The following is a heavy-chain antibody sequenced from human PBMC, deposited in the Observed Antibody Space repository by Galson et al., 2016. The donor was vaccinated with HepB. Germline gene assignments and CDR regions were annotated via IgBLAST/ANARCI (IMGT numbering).Heavy chain of an antibody. CDR2: TNTDGSDT. CDR1: GFTFSSYW. Sequence: SLRLSCAASGFTFSSYWMHWVRQVPGKGLVMVARTNTDGSDTGYADSVKGRFTISRDNAKHTLYLQMNTLRAEDTAVYYCARDYLTYTGSYLYSWGQGTLVTVSS. CDR3: ARDYLTYTGSYLYS. J-gene: IGHJ4*02. D-gene: IGHD1-26*01. V-gene: IGHV3-74*01.